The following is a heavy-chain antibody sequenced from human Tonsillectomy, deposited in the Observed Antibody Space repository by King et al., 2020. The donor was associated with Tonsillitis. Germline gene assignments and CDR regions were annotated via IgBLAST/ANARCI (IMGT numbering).Heavy chain of an antibody. D-gene: IGHD3-16*02. V-gene: IGHV3-30*02. CDR3: AKEGGVDLGANYRVGAFDY. J-gene: IGHJ4*02. CDR2: IRYDGNYI. CDR1: GFTFSSYD. Sequence: VQLVESGGGVVQPGGSLRLSCVASGFTFSSYDSHWVRQAPGKGLEWVAFIRYDGNYIYYADSVKGRFTISRDNSKNTLYLQMNSLRIEDTAVYYCAKEGGVDLGANYRVGAFDYWGQGTLVTVSS.